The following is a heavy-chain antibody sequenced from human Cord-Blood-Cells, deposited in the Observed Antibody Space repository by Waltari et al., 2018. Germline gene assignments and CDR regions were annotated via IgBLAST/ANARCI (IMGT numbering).Heavy chain of an antibody. CDR3: ARLGRAAAAGKRWFDP. J-gene: IGHJ5*02. Sequence: QVQLQESGPGLVKPSGTLSLTCAVSGGSISRSNWWSWFRQPPGKGLEWIGEIYHSGSTNYNPSLKSRVTISVDKSKNQFSLKLSSVTAADTAVYYCARLGRAAAAGKRWFDPWGQGTLVTVSS. D-gene: IGHD6-13*01. CDR1: GGSISRSNW. V-gene: IGHV4-4*02. CDR2: IYHSGST.